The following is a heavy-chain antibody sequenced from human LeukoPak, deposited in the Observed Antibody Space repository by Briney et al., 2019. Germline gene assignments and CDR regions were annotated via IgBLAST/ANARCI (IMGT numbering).Heavy chain of an antibody. V-gene: IGHV1-69*04. D-gene: IGHD6-13*01. CDR1: GGTFSSYA. Sequence: SVKVSCKASGGTFSSYAISWVRQAPGQGLEWMGRIIPILGIANYAQKFQGRVTITADKSTSTAYMELSSLRSEDTAVYYCASDPSSSSSWEGYCGQGTLVTVSS. J-gene: IGHJ4*02. CDR3: ASDPSSSSSWEGY. CDR2: IIPILGIA.